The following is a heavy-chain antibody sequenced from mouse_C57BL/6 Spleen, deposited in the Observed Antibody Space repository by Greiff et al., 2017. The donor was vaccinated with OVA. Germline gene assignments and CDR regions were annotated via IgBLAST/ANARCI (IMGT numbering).Heavy chain of an antibody. CDR2: INPNNGGT. D-gene: IGHD1-1*01. V-gene: IGHV1-22*01. J-gene: IGHJ1*03. CDR3: AKGPTTRWYFEV. Sequence: EVQLQQSGPELVKPGASVKMSCKASGYTFTDYNMHWVKQSHGKSLEWIGYINPNNGGTSYNQKFKGKATLTVNKSSSTAYMELRSLTSEDSAVYDCAKGPTTRWYFEVGGTETTVTVSS. CDR1: GYTFTDYN.